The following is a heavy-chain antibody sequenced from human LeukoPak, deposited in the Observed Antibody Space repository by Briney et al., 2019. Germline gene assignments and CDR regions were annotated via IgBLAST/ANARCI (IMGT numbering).Heavy chain of an antibody. CDR1: GVPISRYY. J-gene: IGHJ4*02. V-gene: IGHV4-4*07. D-gene: IGHD6-13*01. CDR3: ARQIASAGTAGFDF. CDR2: IYSTGST. Sequence: PAETLSLTCTVSGVPISRYYWSWIRQPAGKGLEWIGHIYSTGSTNYNPSLKSRVTMSVDTSKNQFSLRLRPVTAADTAVYYCARQIASAGTAGFDFWGQGALVTVSS.